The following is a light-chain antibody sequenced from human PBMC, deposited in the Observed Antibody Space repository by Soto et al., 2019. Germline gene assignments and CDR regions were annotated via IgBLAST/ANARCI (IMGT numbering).Light chain of an antibody. CDR1: QSISSW. J-gene: IGKJ2*01. CDR2: KAS. V-gene: IGKV1-5*03. Sequence: DIQMTQSPSTLSASVGDRVTITCRASQSISSWLAWYQQKPGQAPKLLIYKASSLESGVPSRFSGSGSGTEFTLTISSLQPDDFATCYCQQYNSYFYTFGQGTKVDIK. CDR3: QQYNSYFYT.